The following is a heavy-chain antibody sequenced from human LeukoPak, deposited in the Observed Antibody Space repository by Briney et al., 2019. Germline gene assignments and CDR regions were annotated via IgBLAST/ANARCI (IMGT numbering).Heavy chain of an antibody. V-gene: IGHV3-48*03. Sequence: PGGSLRLSCAASGFTFSNYELNWVRQAPGKGLEWVSYISSSGRDIYYADSVNGRFTISRDNAKNSLYLQTNSLRAEDTAVYYCARDLVQLWSKDYWGQGTLVTVSS. D-gene: IGHD5-18*01. CDR2: ISSSGRDI. J-gene: IGHJ4*02. CDR1: GFTFSNYE. CDR3: ARDLVQLWSKDY.